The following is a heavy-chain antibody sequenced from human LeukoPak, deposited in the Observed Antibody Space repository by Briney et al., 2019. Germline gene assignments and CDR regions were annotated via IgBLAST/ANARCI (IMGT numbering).Heavy chain of an antibody. D-gene: IGHD6-25*01. CDR1: GFTFSGFW. V-gene: IGHV3-7*01. J-gene: IGHJ4*02. CDR3: ARGKSGPDY. CDR2: IKEDGSEK. Sequence: GSLRLSCAVSGFTFSGFWMSWVRQAPGKGLEWVANIKEDGSEKYNVDSVKGRFTISRDNAKNSLYLQMNSLRVEDTAVYYCARGKSGPDYWGQGTLVTVSS.